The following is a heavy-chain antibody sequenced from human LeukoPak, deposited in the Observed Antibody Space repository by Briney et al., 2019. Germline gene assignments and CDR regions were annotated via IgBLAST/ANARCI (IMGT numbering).Heavy chain of an antibody. V-gene: IGHV4-34*01. CDR3: ARGAVVPAAPRPFDY. D-gene: IGHD2-2*01. J-gene: IGHJ4*02. Sequence: PSETLSLTCAVYGGSFSGYYWSWIRQPPGKGLEWIGEINHSGSTNYNPSLKSRVTISVDTSKNQFSLRLSSVTAADTAVYYCARGAVVPAAPRPFDYWGQGTPVTVSA. CDR2: INHSGST. CDR1: GGSFSGYY.